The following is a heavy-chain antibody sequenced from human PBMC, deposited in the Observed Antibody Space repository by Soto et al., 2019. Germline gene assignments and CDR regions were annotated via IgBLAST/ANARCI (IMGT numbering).Heavy chain of an antibody. CDR2: ISGSGGST. V-gene: IGHV3-23*01. CDR3: AKDTGYSSSWGLLDY. Sequence: EVQLLESGGGLVQPGGSLRLSCAASGFTFSSYAMSWVRQAPRKGLEWVSAISGSGGSTYYADSVKGRFTISRDNSKNTLYLQMNSLRAEDTAVYYCAKDTGYSSSWGLLDYWGQGTLVTVSS. J-gene: IGHJ4*02. CDR1: GFTFSSYA. D-gene: IGHD6-13*01.